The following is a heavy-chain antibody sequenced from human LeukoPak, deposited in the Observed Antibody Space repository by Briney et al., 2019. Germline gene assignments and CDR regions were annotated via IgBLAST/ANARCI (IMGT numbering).Heavy chain of an antibody. V-gene: IGHV4-4*07. J-gene: IGHJ3*02. CDR3: ARGRIAAAGTRYPFDI. CDR1: GGSISSYY. D-gene: IGHD6-13*01. CDR2: IYTSGST. Sequence: SETLSLTCTVSGGSISSYYWSWIRQPAGKGLEWIGRIYTSGSTNYNPSLKSRVTISVDTSKNQFSLKLSSVTAADTAVYYCARGRIAAAGTRYPFDIWGQGTMVTVSS.